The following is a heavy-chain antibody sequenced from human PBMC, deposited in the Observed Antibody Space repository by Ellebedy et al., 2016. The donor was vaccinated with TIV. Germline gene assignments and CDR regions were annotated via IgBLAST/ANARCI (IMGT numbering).Heavy chain of an antibody. V-gene: IGHV3-15*01. CDR1: GFTFSDYY. D-gene: IGHD2-2*01. CDR3: TTDCSSTSCPPEKYYYYYGMDV. J-gene: IGHJ6*02. CDR2: IKSKTDGGTT. Sequence: GGSLRLSXAASGFTFSDYYMSWIRQAPGKGLEWVGRIKSKTDGGTTDYAAPVKGRFTISRDDSKNTLYLQMNSLKTEDTAVYYCTTDCSSTSCPPEKYYYYYGMDVWGQGTTVTVSS.